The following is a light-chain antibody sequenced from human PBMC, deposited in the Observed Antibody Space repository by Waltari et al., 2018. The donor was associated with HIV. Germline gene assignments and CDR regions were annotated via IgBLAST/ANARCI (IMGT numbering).Light chain of an antibody. Sequence: EIVLTQSPGTLSLSPGESAIFSCRASQSVGSIYLNWYQQKPGQAPRVLIYGASSRATGIPDRFSGSGSGTDFSLTISRLEPEDFAVYYCQQSGSSITFGQGTRLEIK. J-gene: IGKJ5*01. CDR3: QQSGSSIT. CDR2: GAS. CDR1: QSVGSIY. V-gene: IGKV3-20*01.